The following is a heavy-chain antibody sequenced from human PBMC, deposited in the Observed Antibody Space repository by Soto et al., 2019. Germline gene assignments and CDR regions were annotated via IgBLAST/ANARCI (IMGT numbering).Heavy chain of an antibody. V-gene: IGHV3-23*01. CDR1: GFTFSSYA. J-gene: IGHJ6*02. CDR2: ISSSGGST. Sequence: GGSLRLSCAASGFTFSSYAMSWVRQAPGKGLEWVSGISSSGGSTYYADSVKGRFTISRDNSQNTLFLRMNRPRVEDTAVYYCMRPAPRGRHYFYFGMDVWGQGTTVTVS. CDR3: MRPAPRGRHYFYFGMDV. D-gene: IGHD3-10*01.